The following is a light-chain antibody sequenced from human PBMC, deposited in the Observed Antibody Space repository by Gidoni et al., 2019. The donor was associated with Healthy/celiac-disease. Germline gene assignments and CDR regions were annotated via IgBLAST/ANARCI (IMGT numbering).Light chain of an antibody. CDR3: SSYTSSSTSHV. Sequence: QSALTQPASVSGSPGQSITISCTGTSSDIGGYNYVSWYQHHPGKAPKLIIFDVSNRPSGLSNRFSGSKSGNTASLTISGLQAEDDADYYCSSYTSSSTSHVFGTGTKVTVL. J-gene: IGLJ1*01. CDR1: SSDIGGYNY. CDR2: DVS. V-gene: IGLV2-14*03.